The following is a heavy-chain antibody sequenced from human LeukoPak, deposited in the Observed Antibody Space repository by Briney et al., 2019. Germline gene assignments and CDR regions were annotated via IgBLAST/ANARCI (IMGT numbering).Heavy chain of an antibody. CDR3: TRDHNNVFDY. CDR2: IRVKAFGRTT. CDR1: GITFGDYA. J-gene: IGHJ4*02. V-gene: IGHV3-49*04. Sequence: GGSLRLSCTASGITFGDYAVSWVRQAPGKGLEWVGFIRVKAFGRTTEYAASVKGRFTISRDDSNNIAYVQMNSLKTEDTAVYFCTRDHNNVFDYWGQGTLVTVSS. D-gene: IGHD1-14*01.